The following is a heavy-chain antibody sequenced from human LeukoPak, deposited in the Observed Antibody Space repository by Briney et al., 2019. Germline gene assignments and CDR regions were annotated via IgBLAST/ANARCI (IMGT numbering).Heavy chain of an antibody. CDR3: GTWTTVASHFDY. V-gene: IGHV3-21*06. D-gene: IGHD4-17*01. CDR2: ISSSSPYI. J-gene: IGHJ4*02. Sequence: KPGGSVRLSCAASGFTFSTYSMNWVRQAPGKGLEWVSSISSSSPYIYYADSVKGRFTISRDNAKNSLYLQMNSLRAEDTAVYYCGTWTTVASHFDYWGQGTLVTAS. CDR1: GFTFSTYS.